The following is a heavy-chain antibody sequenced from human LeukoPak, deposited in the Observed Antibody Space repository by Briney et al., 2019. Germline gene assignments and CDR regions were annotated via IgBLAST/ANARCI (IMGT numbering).Heavy chain of an antibody. D-gene: IGHD1-14*01. CDR3: ARITFYYGMDV. CDR2: IKQEGSEK. J-gene: IGHJ6*02. CDR1: GFTFSRYG. Sequence: PGGSLRLSCAASGFTFSRYGMSWVRQAPGKGLEWVATIKQEGSEKYSVDAVKGRFTISRDNAKNSLDLQMSSLTAEDTAVYYCARITFYYGMDVWGQGTTVTVSS. V-gene: IGHV3-7*04.